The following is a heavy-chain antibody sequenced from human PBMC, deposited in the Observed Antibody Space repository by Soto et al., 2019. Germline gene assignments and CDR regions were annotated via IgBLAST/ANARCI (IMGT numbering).Heavy chain of an antibody. CDR1: GVPIRSYY. Sequence: SETLSLTCTVSGVPIRSYYWSWIRQPPGKGLEWIGYIYYSGSTTYNSSLKSRVTISIDTTKNQSSLKLTSVTAADTAVYYCARDPGSGYDFWSGYWFDPWGQGTLVTVSS. D-gene: IGHD3-3*01. V-gene: IGHV4-59*01. CDR3: ARDPGSGYDFWSGYWFDP. J-gene: IGHJ5*02. CDR2: IYYSGST.